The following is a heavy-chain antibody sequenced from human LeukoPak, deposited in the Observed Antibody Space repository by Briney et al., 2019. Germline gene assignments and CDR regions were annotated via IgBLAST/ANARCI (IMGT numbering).Heavy chain of an antibody. D-gene: IGHD2-8*01. CDR1: GFTFSSYE. V-gene: IGHV3-48*03. Sequence: GSLRLSCAASGFTFSSYEMNWVRQAPGKGLEWVSYISSSGSTIYYADSVKGRFTASRDNAKNSLYLQMNNLRVDDTAVYYCARDPPDCTDGYRVLGLDYWGRGTLVTVSS. J-gene: IGHJ4*02. CDR2: ISSSGSTI. CDR3: ARDPPDCTDGYRVLGLDY.